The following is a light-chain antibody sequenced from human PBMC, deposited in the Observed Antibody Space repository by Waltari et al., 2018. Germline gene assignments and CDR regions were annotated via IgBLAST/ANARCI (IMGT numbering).Light chain of an antibody. Sequence: EIVMTQSPDTLSVSTGERVTLSCRASQSISSTLAWHQQTPGQAPRLLIYHASTRATGIPARFSGSGSGTEFTLTISSLQSEDFAVYYCQQYNNWPLTFGGGTKVEIK. J-gene: IGKJ4*01. CDR1: QSISST. V-gene: IGKV3-15*01. CDR3: QQYNNWPLT. CDR2: HAS.